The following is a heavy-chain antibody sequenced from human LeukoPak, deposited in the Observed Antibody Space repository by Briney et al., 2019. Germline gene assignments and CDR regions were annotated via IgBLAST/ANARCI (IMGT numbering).Heavy chain of an antibody. CDR2: MNPNSGNT. Sequence: ASVKVSCKASGYTFTSYDINWVRQATGQGLEWMGWMNPNSGNTGYAQKFQGRVTMTRNTSISTAYMELSSLRSEDTAVYYCAREGQQLDRNWFDPWGQGTLVTVSS. D-gene: IGHD6-13*01. CDR1: GYTFTSYD. J-gene: IGHJ5*02. V-gene: IGHV1-8*01. CDR3: AREGQQLDRNWFDP.